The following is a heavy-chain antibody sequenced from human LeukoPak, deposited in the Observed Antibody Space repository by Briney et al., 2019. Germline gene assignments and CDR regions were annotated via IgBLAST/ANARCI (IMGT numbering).Heavy chain of an antibody. J-gene: IGHJ5*02. CDR1: GGSISSGGYY. D-gene: IGHD4-17*01. CDR3: ARVKDYGDYWFDP. V-gene: IGHV4-31*03. Sequence: SETLSLTCTVSGGSISSGGYYCSWIRQHPGKGLEWIGYIYYSGTTYYNPSLKSRVTISVDMSKNQFSLQLSSVTAADTAVYYCARVKDYGDYWFDPWGQGTLVTVSS. CDR2: IYYSGTT.